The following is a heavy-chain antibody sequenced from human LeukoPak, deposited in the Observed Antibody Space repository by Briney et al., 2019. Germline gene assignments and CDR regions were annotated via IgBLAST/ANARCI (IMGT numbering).Heavy chain of an antibody. CDR1: GGSISSYY. D-gene: IGHD3-22*01. CDR2: IYYSGST. J-gene: IGHJ5*02. Sequence: SETLSLTCTVSGGSISSYYWSWIRQPPGKGLEWIGYIYYSGSTNYNPSLKSRVTISVDTSKNQFSLRLSSVTAADTAVYYCARRHDSSGPGGWFDPWGQGTLVTVSS. V-gene: IGHV4-59*12. CDR3: ARRHDSSGPGGWFDP.